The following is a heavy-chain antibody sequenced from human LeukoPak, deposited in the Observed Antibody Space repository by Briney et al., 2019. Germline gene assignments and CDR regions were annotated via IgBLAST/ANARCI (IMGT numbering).Heavy chain of an antibody. CDR1: GFTFGDYA. D-gene: IGHD2-2*01. Sequence: GRSLSLSCTASGFTFGDYAMSWVRQAPGKGLEWVGFIRSKAYGGTTEYAASVKGRFTISRDDSKSIAYLQMNSLKTEDTAVYYCMVDCSSTSCYDYWGQGTLVTVSS. CDR2: IRSKAYGGTT. CDR3: MVDCSSTSCYDY. J-gene: IGHJ4*02. V-gene: IGHV3-49*04.